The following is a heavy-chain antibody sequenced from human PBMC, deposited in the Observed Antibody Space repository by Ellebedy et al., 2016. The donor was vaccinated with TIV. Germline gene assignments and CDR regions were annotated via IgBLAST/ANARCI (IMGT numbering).Heavy chain of an antibody. Sequence: GESLKISCAASGFTFSSYTMNWVRQAPGKGLEWVSSISSTSTYIYYADSVKGRFIISKDNANNSLTLHMTSLTAADTAVYYCARGQTTNAMDVWGQGTTVTVSS. D-gene: IGHD1-14*01. CDR3: ARGQTTNAMDV. V-gene: IGHV3-21*01. CDR1: GFTFSSYT. J-gene: IGHJ6*02. CDR2: ISSTSTYI.